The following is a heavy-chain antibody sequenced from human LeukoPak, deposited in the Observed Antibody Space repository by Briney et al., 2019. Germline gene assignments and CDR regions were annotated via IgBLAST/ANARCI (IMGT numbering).Heavy chain of an antibody. CDR1: GCTFSSYA. CDR3: AKDCSSTSCYERDNYYYYGMDV. V-gene: IGHV3-23*01. J-gene: IGHJ6*04. Sequence: GGSLRLSCAASGCTFSSYAMSWVRQAPGKGLEGVSAISGSGGSTYYADSVKGRFTISRDNSKNTLYLQMNSLRAEDTAVYYCAKDCSSTSCYERDNYYYYGMDVWGKGTTVTVSS. D-gene: IGHD2-2*01. CDR2: ISGSGGST.